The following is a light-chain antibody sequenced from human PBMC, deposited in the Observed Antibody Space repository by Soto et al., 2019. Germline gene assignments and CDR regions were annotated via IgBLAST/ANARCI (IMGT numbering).Light chain of an antibody. J-gene: IGKJ4*01. V-gene: IGKV3D-15*01. CDR3: QQYNNWPLT. Sequence: EIVMTQSPVTLSVSPGERATLSCRASQSVSDNLAWYQQRPGRAPRLLFYLPSTRATDVPVRFSCSGYGNAFTLTIRSLQSEDFAVYYCQQYNNWPLTLGGGPKVDIK. CDR2: LPS. CDR1: QSVSDN.